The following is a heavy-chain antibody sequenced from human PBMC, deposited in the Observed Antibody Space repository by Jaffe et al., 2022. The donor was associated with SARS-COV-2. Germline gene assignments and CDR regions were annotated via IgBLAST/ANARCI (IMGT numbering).Heavy chain of an antibody. CDR1: GFTFSSYS. CDR2: ISSSSSYI. Sequence: EVQLVESGGGLVKPGGSLRLSCAASGFTFSSYSMNWVRQAPGKGLEWVSSISSSSSYIYYADSVKGRFTISRDNAKNSLYLQMNSLRAEDTAVYYCARKEQGGAVAGTPGVGYYGMDVWGQGTTVTVSS. J-gene: IGHJ6*02. CDR3: ARKEQGGAVAGTPGVGYYGMDV. V-gene: IGHV3-21*01. D-gene: IGHD6-19*01.